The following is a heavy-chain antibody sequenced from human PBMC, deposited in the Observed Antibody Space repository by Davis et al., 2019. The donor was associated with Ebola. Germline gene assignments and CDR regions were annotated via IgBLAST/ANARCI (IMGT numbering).Heavy chain of an antibody. CDR1: AGTFSSYA. D-gene: IGHD2-2*01. J-gene: IGHJ6*03. CDR3: ASESLVPAANHHQSTRNYYYYYMDV. CDR2: IIPILGIA. V-gene: IGHV1-69*10. Sequence: SVKVSCKASAGTFSSYAISWVRQAPGQGLEWLGGIIPILGIANYAQKFQGRVTITADESTSTAYMELSSLRSEDTAVYYCASESLVPAANHHQSTRNYYYYYMDVWGKGTTVTVSS.